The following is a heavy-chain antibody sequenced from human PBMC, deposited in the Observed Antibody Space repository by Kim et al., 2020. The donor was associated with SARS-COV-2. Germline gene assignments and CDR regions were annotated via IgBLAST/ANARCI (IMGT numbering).Heavy chain of an antibody. V-gene: IGHV3-9*03. D-gene: IGHD1-1*01. J-gene: IGHJ6*02. Sequence: GGSLRLSCAASGFTFGDYAMHWVRQAPGKGLEWVSGIRWNSGSIGYADSVKGRFTISRDNAKNSLYLQMNSLRAEDMALYYCAKDRTTGTLYYYYGMDVWGQGTPVTVSS. CDR3: AKDRTTGTLYYYYGMDV. CDR2: IRWNSGSI. CDR1: GFTFGDYA.